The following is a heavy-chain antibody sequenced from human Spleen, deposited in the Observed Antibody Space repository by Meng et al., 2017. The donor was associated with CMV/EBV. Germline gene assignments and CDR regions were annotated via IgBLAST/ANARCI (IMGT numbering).Heavy chain of an antibody. CDR2: ISYGGSNK. CDR1: TFRTYV. CDR3: ARDATETYYEFWSGQDFDY. V-gene: IGHV3-30*04. Sequence: TFRTYVISWVRQAPGKGLEWVAVISYGGSNKYYADSVKGRFTISRDNSKNTLYLHMNSLRAEDTAVYYCARDATETYYEFWSGQDFDYWGQGTLVTVSS. D-gene: IGHD3-3*01. J-gene: IGHJ4*02.